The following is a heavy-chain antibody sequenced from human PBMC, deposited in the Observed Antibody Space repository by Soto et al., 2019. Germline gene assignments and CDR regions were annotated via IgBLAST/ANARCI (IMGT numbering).Heavy chain of an antibody. J-gene: IGHJ4*02. CDR2: ISWNSGNI. D-gene: IGHD5-18*01. V-gene: IGHV3-9*01. CDR1: GFTFDDYA. Sequence: EVQLEESGGALVQPGRSLRLSCAASGFTFDDYAMSWVRQVLGKGLEWVSSISWNSGNIGYADSVKGRFTTSRANAENSLYLQMNSLRPEDTALYYCVRSKGGYSYGTPFDYWGQGTLVTVSS. CDR3: VRSKGGYSYGTPFDY.